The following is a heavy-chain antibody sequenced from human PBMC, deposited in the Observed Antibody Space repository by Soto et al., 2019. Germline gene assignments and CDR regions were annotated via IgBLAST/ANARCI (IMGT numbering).Heavy chain of an antibody. Sequence: QVQLQQWGAGLLKPSETLSLTCAVYGGSFSGYYWSWMRQLPGKGLEWIGEINHSGSTNYNPSLTSRVTIQVDTSKTKFSLKLSSVTAANTAVYSCARAGYSSTWYLPFDSWGQGTLVTVS. CDR1: GGSFSGYY. CDR2: INHSGST. D-gene: IGHD6-13*01. V-gene: IGHV4-34*01. J-gene: IGHJ4*02. CDR3: ARAGYSSTWYLPFDS.